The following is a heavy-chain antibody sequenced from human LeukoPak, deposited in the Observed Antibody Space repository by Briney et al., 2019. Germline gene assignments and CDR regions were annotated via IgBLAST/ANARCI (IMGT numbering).Heavy chain of an antibody. J-gene: IGHJ4*02. V-gene: IGHV4-34*01. CDR1: GGSSSGYY. Sequence: PSETLSLTCAVYGGSSSGYYWSWIRQPPGKGLEWIGEINHSGSTNYNPSLKSRVTISVDTSKNQFSLKLSSVTAADTAIYYCQSRFLEWLLDYWGQGTLVTVSS. CDR3: QSRFLEWLLDY. D-gene: IGHD3-3*01. CDR2: INHSGST.